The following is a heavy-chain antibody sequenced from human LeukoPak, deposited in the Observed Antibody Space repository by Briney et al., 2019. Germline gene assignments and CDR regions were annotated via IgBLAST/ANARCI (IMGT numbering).Heavy chain of an antibody. D-gene: IGHD3-10*01. Sequence: SETLSLTCAVYGGSFSGYYWSWIRQPPGKGLEWIGEINHSGSTNYNPSLKSRVTISVDTSKNQFSLKLSSVTAADTAVYYCARGLYGSGRSHRQPWGQGTLVTVSS. J-gene: IGHJ5*02. CDR1: GGSFSGYY. V-gene: IGHV4-34*01. CDR3: ARGLYGSGRSHRQP. CDR2: INHSGST.